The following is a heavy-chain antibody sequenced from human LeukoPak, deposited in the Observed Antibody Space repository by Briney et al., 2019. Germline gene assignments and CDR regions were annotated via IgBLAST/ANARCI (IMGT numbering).Heavy chain of an antibody. D-gene: IGHD6-13*01. CDR1: GFTFSTYW. CDR3: AKDSSSWLTGAFDI. CDR2: INWNGGST. Sequence: GGSLRLSCAASGFTFSTYWMHWVRQAPGKGLEWVSGINWNGGSTGYADSVKGRFTISRDNAKNSLYLQMNSLRAEDTALYYCAKDSSSWLTGAFDIWGQGTMVTVSS. J-gene: IGHJ3*02. V-gene: IGHV3-20*04.